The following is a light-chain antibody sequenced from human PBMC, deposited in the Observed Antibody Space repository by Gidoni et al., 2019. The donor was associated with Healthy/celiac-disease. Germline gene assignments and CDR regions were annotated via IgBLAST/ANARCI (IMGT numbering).Light chain of an antibody. CDR2: AAS. Sequence: DIQMTQSPSSLSASVGDRVTITCRASQSISSYLNWYQQKPGQAPKLLIYAASSLQSGVPSRFSGSGSGTDFTLTISSLQPEDFATYYCQQSYSTQETFGQGTKVEIK. J-gene: IGKJ1*01. V-gene: IGKV1-39*01. CDR1: QSISSY. CDR3: QQSYSTQET.